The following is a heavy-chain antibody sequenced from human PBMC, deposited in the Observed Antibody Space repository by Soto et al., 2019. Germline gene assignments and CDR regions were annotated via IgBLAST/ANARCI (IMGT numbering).Heavy chain of an antibody. D-gene: IGHD3-22*01. J-gene: IGHJ3*02. CDR1: GFTFGDYA. CDR2: IRSKAYGGTT. Sequence: LRLSCTASGFTFGDYAMSWFRQAPGKGLEWVGFIRSKAYGGTTEYAASVKGRFTISRDDSKSIAYLQMNSLKTEDTAVYYCTRDLAMIVVVVGRVSAFDIWGQGTMVTVSS. V-gene: IGHV3-49*03. CDR3: TRDLAMIVVVVGRVSAFDI.